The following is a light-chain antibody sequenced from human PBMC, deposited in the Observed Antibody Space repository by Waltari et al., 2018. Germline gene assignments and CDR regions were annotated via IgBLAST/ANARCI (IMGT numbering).Light chain of an antibody. V-gene: IGLV1-40*01. Sequence: QSVLTQPPSVSGAPGQRVTISCTGSSSNIGAGYDVHWYQQLPGTAPKLLIYGDSNRPQGVPDRFPGSKSGTSASLAITGLQAEDEADYYCQSYDSSLSGSVFGGGTKLTVL. CDR2: GDS. CDR1: SSNIGAGYD. J-gene: IGLJ3*02. CDR3: QSYDSSLSGSV.